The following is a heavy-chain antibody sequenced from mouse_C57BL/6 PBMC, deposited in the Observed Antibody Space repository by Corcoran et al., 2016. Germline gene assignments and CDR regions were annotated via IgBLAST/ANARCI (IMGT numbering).Heavy chain of an antibody. CDR2: INTYSGGP. CDR1: GYTFTNYG. CDR3: ARSYYGSRPDY. D-gene: IGHD1-1*01. Sequence: QIQLVQSGPELKKPGETVKMYCKASGYTFTNYGMSLVKQDPGKGLKWMGWINTYSGGPTYADDFKGRFAFSLETSASTAYLQINNLKNEDTATYFCARSYYGSRPDYWGQGTTLTVSS. V-gene: IGHV9-3*01. J-gene: IGHJ2*01.